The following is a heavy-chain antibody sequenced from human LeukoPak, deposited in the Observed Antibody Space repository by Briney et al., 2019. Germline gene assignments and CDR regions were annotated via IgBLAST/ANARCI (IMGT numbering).Heavy chain of an antibody. CDR3: ARDRDVDDFDS. CDR2: IYTSGST. D-gene: IGHD2-15*01. V-gene: IGHV4-4*07. J-gene: IGHJ4*01. Sequence: PSETLSLTCTVSGGSISSYYWSWIRQPAGKGLERIGRIYTSGSTYYNPSLKSRVTTSIDTSKNQLSLNLKSVTAADTAVYYCARDRDVDDFDSWGHGTLVTVSS. CDR1: GGSISSYY.